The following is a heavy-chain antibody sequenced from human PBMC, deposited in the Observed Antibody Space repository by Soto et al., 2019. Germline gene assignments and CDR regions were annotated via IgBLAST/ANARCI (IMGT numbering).Heavy chain of an antibody. J-gene: IGHJ6*02. CDR1: GLMYSSYS. CDR2: ISLSGSQI. D-gene: IGHD2-21*01. Sequence: EVQLVESGGGLVKPGGSVRLSCVASGLMYSSYSMSWVRQAPGKGLEWVAFISLSGSQINYAASVEGRFTISRDNAKNALYLQMMTVRVEDTSIYYCARVISCGGGTCSSVHQYYGMDVWGPGTTVTVAS. V-gene: IGHV3-21*01. CDR3: ARVISCGGGTCSSVHQYYGMDV.